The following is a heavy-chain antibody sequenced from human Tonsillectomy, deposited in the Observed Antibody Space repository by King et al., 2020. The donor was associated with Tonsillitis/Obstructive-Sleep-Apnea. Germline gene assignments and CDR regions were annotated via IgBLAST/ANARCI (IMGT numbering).Heavy chain of an antibody. J-gene: IGHJ4*02. CDR2: IYYSGST. D-gene: IGHD6-13*01. V-gene: IGHV4-39*01. Sequence: QLQESGPGLVEPSETLSLTCSVSGGSISSSSYYWGWIRHPPGKGLEWIGSIYYSGSTYYNPSLQSRVTISVDTSKNQFALKLSSVTAADTAVYYCARLGGIAAAVTDYWGQGTLVTVSS. CDR1: GGSISSSSYY. CDR3: ARLGGIAAAVTDY.